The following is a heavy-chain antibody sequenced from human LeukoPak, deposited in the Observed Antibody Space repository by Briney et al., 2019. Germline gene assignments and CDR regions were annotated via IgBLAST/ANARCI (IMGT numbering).Heavy chain of an antibody. Sequence: KPGESLKISCQGSGYRFTSYWIGWVRQMPGKGLEWVGIISDTRYTPSFQGQVTISAHKSISTAYLQWSSLKASDAAMYYCARHHGMSTTSPFAYWGQGTLVTVSS. D-gene: IGHD5-24*01. CDR3: ARHHGMSTTSPFAY. CDR1: GYRFTSYW. V-gene: IGHV5-51*01. CDR2: ISDT. J-gene: IGHJ4*02.